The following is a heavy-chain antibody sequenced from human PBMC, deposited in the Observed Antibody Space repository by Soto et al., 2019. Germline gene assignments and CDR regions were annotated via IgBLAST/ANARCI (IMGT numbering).Heavy chain of an antibody. CDR2: ISYDGSNK. CDR1: GFTFSNNA. D-gene: IGHD1-1*01. CDR3: ARETTTSAFSAMDG. V-gene: IGHV3-30-3*01. J-gene: IGHJ6*02. Sequence: QVQLVESGGGVVQPGRSLRLSCAASGFTFSNNAMDWVRQAPGKGLEWVAVISYDGSNKYIAESVKGRFTISRDNSKNTLFLQMNSLRADDTAVYYCARETTTSAFSAMDGWGQGTTVTVSS.